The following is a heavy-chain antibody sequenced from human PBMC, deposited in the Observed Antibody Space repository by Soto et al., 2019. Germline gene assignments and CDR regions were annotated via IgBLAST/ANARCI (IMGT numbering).Heavy chain of an antibody. CDR3: ARRGPRHYGGKQGFDY. J-gene: IGHJ4*02. V-gene: IGHV2-70*01. CDR2: IDWDDDK. Sequence: SGPTLVNPTQTLTLTCTFSGFSLSTSGMCVSWIRQPPGKALEWLALIDWDDDKYYSTSLKTRLTISKDTSKNQVVLTMTNMDPGDTATFYCARRGPRHYGGKQGFDYWGQGTLVTVSS. CDR1: GFSLSTSGMC. D-gene: IGHD4-17*01.